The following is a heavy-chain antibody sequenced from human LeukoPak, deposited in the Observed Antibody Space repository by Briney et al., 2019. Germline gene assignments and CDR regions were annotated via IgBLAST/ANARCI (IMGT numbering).Heavy chain of an antibody. V-gene: IGHV3-66*01. CDR1: GFTFSSYS. J-gene: IGHJ4*02. CDR2: IYSGGST. Sequence: GGSLRLSCAASGFTFSSYSMNWVRQAPGKGLEWVSVIYSGGSTYYADSVKGRFTISRDNSKNTLYLQMNSLRAEDTAVYYCARYRGYFDYWGQGTLVTVSS. D-gene: IGHD1-26*01. CDR3: ARYRGYFDY.